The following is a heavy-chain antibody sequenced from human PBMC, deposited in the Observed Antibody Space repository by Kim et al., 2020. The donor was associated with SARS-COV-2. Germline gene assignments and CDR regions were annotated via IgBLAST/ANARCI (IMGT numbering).Heavy chain of an antibody. D-gene: IGHD2-15*01. CDR2: IYHSGST. V-gene: IGHV4-30-2*01. Sequence: SETLSLTCAVSGGSISSGGYSWSWIRQPPGKGLEWIGYIYHSGSTYYNPSHKSRVTISVDRSKNQFSLKLSSVTAADTAVYYCASGRVDIVVVVAATQNYCYGMDVWGQGTTLTVSS. J-gene: IGHJ6*02. CDR1: GGSISSGGYS. CDR3: ASGRVDIVVVVAATQNYCYGMDV.